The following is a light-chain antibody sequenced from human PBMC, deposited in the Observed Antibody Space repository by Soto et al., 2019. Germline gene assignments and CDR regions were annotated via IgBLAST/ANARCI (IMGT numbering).Light chain of an antibody. Sequence: DLVMTQTPLSLSVTPGQPASISCKSSQSLLHSNGKTYLYWYLQKPGQPPQLLIYEVSNRFSGVPDRFGGSGSGTHFTLILSRVEAEDVGVSYWMQSLQIPLTFGGGNKVEI. J-gene: IGKJ4*01. CDR1: QSLLHSNGKTY. CDR2: EVS. CDR3: MQSLQIPLT. V-gene: IGKV2D-29*01.